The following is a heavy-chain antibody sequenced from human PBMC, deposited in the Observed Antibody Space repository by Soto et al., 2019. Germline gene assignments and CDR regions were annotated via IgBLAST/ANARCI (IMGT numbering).Heavy chain of an antibody. Sequence: SETLSLTCTVSGGSISSSSYYWGWIRQPPGKGLEWIGSIYYSGSTYYNPSLKSRVTISVDTSKNQFSLKLSSVTAADTAVYYCASTGPNYYGSGSYYTFDYWGQGTLVTVSS. CDR3: ASTGPNYYGSGSYYTFDY. CDR2: IYYSGST. V-gene: IGHV4-39*01. J-gene: IGHJ4*02. D-gene: IGHD3-10*01. CDR1: GGSISSSSYY.